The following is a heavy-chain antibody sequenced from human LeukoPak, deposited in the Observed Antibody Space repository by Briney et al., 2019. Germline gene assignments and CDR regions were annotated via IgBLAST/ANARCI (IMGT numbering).Heavy chain of an antibody. J-gene: IGHJ4*02. CDR3: AKDGVSGSYIDY. Sequence: GGSLRLSCEASGFTFSSYGMHWVRQAPGKGPEWVAFIRYDGSSKFYADSVKGRFTISRDNSKNTLYLQMNSLRAEDTAVYYCAKDGVSGSYIDYWGQGTLVTVSS. D-gene: IGHD1-26*01. CDR1: GFTFSSYG. CDR2: IRYDGSSK. V-gene: IGHV3-30*02.